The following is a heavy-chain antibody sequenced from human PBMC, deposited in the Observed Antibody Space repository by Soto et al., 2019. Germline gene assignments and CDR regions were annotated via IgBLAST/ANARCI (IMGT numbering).Heavy chain of an antibody. CDR1: GFTFSSYG. D-gene: IGHD3-22*01. V-gene: IGHV3-33*01. CDR3: ARERGYYYDSSGSEKTRSMDV. CDR2: IWYDGSNK. Sequence: QVQLVESGGGVVQPGRSLRLSCAASGFTFSSYGMHWVRQAPGKGLEWVAVIWYDGSNKYYADSVKGRFTISRDNSKNTLYLQMNSLRAEDTAVYYCARERGYYYDSSGSEKTRSMDVWGQGTTVTVSS. J-gene: IGHJ6*02.